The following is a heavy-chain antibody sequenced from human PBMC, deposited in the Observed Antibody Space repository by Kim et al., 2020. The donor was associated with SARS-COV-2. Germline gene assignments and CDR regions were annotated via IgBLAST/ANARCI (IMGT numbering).Heavy chain of an antibody. V-gene: IGHV3-33*06. D-gene: IGHD5-12*01. Sequence: GGSLRLSCAASGFTFSSYGMHWVRQAPGKGLEWVAVIWYDGSNKYYADSVKGRFTISRDNSKNTLYLQMNSLRAEDTAVYYCAKMGPGGGYDNEGSMDVWGQGTTVTVSS. CDR2: IWYDGSNK. J-gene: IGHJ6*02. CDR3: AKMGPGGGYDNEGSMDV. CDR1: GFTFSSYG.